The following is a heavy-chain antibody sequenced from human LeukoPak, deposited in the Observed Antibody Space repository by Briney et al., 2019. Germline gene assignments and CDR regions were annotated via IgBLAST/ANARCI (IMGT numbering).Heavy chain of an antibody. J-gene: IGHJ6*02. CDR1: GYTFTSYD. CDR2: IIPILGIA. D-gene: IGHD3-3*01. V-gene: IGHV1-69*04. CDR3: ARESITIFGVVIRMDV. Sequence: VASVKVSCKASGYTFTSYDINWVRQATGQGLEWMGRIIPILGIANYAQKFQGRVTITADKSTSTAYMELSSLRSEDTAVYYCARESITIFGVVIRMDVWGQGTTVTVSS.